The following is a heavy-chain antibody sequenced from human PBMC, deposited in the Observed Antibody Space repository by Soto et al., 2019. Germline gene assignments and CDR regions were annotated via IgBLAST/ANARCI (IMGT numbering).Heavy chain of an antibody. D-gene: IGHD6-13*01. CDR1: GFTFSNYG. Sequence: GGSLRLSCAASGFTFSNYGMHWVRQAPGKGLEWVAVIWYDGINKYYTDSVKGRFTISRDNSKNTLYLQMNSLRAEDSAVYYCARDAHVAAAGPPPGDYWGQGTLVTVSS. J-gene: IGHJ4*02. V-gene: IGHV3-33*01. CDR2: IWYDGINK. CDR3: ARDAHVAAAGPPPGDY.